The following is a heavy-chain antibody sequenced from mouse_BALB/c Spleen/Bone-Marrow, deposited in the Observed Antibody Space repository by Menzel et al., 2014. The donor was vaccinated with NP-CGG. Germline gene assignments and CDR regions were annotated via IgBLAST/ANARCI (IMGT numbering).Heavy chain of an antibody. CDR1: GFTFSSFG. Sequence: EVQGVESGGGLVQPGGSRKLSCAASGFTFSSFGMHWVRQAPEKGLEWVAYISSGSSTIYYADTVMGRFTISRDNPKNTLFLQMTSLRSEDTAMYYCVRSGSSSGYFDYWCQGTTLSVSS. V-gene: IGHV5-17*02. CDR3: VRSGSSSGYFDY. CDR2: ISSGSSTI. D-gene: IGHD1-1*01. J-gene: IGHJ2*01.